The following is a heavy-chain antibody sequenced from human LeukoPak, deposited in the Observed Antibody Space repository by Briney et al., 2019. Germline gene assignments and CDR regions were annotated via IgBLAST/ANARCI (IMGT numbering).Heavy chain of an antibody. CDR2: ISAYSGNT. CDR1: GYTFTSYG. Sequence: GASVKVSCKASGYTFTSYGISWVRQAPGQGLEWMGWISAYSGNTNYAQKLQGRVTMTTDTSTSTAYMELRSLRSDDTAVYYCARVGITIFGVVIIPNAFDIWGQGTMVTVSS. V-gene: IGHV1-18*01. J-gene: IGHJ3*02. CDR3: ARVGITIFGVVIIPNAFDI. D-gene: IGHD3-3*01.